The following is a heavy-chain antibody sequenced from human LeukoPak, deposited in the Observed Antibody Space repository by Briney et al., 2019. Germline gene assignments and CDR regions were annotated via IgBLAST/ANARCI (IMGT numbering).Heavy chain of an antibody. V-gene: IGHV1-8*02. D-gene: IGHD4-17*01. CDR2: MNPNSGNT. CDR1: GYTFTSYD. CDR3: ARWDYGDYSFDY. J-gene: IGHJ4*02. Sequence: EASVKVSCKASGYTFTSYDINWVRQATGQGLEWMGWMNPNSGNTGYAQKFQGRVTMTRNTSISTAYMELSSLRSEDTAVYYCARWDYGDYSFDYWGQGTLVTVSS.